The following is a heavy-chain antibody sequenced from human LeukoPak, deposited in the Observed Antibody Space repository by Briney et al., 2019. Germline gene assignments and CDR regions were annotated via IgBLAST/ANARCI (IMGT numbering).Heavy chain of an antibody. J-gene: IGHJ5*02. V-gene: IGHV4-39*01. D-gene: IGHD2/OR15-2a*01. CDR2: TFSTGSA. CDR1: GGSIRSSSYY. Sequence: PSQTLSLTCSLTGGSIRSSSYYWGWIRQPPGKGLEWIGTTFSTGSAYYNPSLTNRITISVDTSNNQFSLRLTSVTAADTAIYYCVRLKIVKASLSNVVGFEPWGQGILVTVSS. CDR3: VRLKIVKASLSNVVGFEP.